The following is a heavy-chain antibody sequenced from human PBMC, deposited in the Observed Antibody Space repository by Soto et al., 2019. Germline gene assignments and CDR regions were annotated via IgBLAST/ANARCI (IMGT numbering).Heavy chain of an antibody. Sequence: QVQLVESGGGVVQPGRSLRLSCAASGFTFSPYAMHCVRQAPGKGLEWVAVISYDGNNKNYADSVKGRLAISRDNSRNTLYLQMNSLRAEDTAVYYCARARLDTPALDYWGQGTLVTVSS. V-gene: IGHV3-30*09. J-gene: IGHJ4*02. D-gene: IGHD2-2*01. CDR3: ARARLDTPALDY. CDR2: ISYDGNNK. CDR1: GFTFSPYA.